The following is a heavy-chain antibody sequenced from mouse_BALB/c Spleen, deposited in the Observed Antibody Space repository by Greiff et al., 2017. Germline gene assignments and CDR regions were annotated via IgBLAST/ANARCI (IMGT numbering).Heavy chain of an antibody. J-gene: IGHJ4*01. D-gene: IGHD2-14*01. V-gene: IGHV5-6-3*01. Sequence: DVQLVESGGGLVQPGGSLKLSCAASGFTFSSYGMSWVRQTPDKRLELVATINSNGGSTYYPDSVKGRFTISRDNAKNTLYLQMSSLKSEDTAMYYCARDQSYYRYDNAMDYWGQGTSVTVSS. CDR3: ARDQSYYRYDNAMDY. CDR1: GFTFSSYG. CDR2: INSNGGST.